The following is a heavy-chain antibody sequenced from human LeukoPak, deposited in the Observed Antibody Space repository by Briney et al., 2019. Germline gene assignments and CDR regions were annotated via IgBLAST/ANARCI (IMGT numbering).Heavy chain of an antibody. J-gene: IGHJ3*02. V-gene: IGHV3-9*01. CDR2: ISWNSGSI. CDR3: AKDRGSGSYKAFDI. D-gene: IGHD3-10*01. Sequence: PGRSLRLSCAASGFTFDDYAMHWVRQAPGKGLEWVSGISWNSGSIGYADSVKGRFTISRDNAKNSLYLQMNSLRAEDTALYYCAKDRGSGSYKAFDIWGQGTMVTVSS. CDR1: GFTFDDYA.